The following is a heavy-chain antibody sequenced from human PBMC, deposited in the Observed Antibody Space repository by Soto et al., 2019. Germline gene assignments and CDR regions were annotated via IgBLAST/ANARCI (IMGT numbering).Heavy chain of an antibody. Sequence: ASVKVSCNASGYTFTSYAMHWVRPAPGQRLEWMGWLNAGNGNTKYSQKFQGRVTITRDTSASTAYMELSSLRSEDTAVYYCARDRLAAAGSRVNWFDPWGQGTLVTVSS. CDR1: GYTFTSYA. CDR3: ARDRLAAAGSRVNWFDP. D-gene: IGHD6-13*01. J-gene: IGHJ5*02. V-gene: IGHV1-3*01. CDR2: LNAGNGNT.